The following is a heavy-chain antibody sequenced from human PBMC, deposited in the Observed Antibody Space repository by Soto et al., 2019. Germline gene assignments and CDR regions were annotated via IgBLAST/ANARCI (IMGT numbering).Heavy chain of an antibody. J-gene: IGHJ4*02. Sequence: SETLSLTCAVYGGSFSGYYWSWIRQPPGKGLEWIGEINHSGSTHYNPSLKRRVTTSVDTSKNQFSQKLSSVNAADKAVYYCARGWNYYYDSSGYRWGQGTLVTVSS. CDR3: ARGWNYYYDSSGYR. CDR2: INHSGST. D-gene: IGHD3-22*01. V-gene: IGHV4-34*01. CDR1: GGSFSGYY.